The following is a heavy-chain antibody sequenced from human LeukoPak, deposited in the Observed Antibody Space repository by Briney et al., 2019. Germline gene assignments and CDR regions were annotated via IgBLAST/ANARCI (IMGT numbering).Heavy chain of an antibody. CDR3: ARHPPRLVREGGYFDY. CDR1: GGSIHDHF. J-gene: IGHJ4*02. CDR2: IYYSGST. Sequence: SETLSLTCSVSGGSIHDHFWSWIRQPPGRGLEWIGYIYYSGSTNYNPSLKSRVTISVDTSKNQFSLSLSSVTAADTAMYYCARHPPRLVREGGYFDYWGQGSLVTVSS. V-gene: IGHV4-59*08. D-gene: IGHD3-10*01.